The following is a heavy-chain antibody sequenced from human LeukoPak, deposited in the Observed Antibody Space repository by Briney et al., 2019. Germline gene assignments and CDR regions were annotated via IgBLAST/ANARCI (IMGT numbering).Heavy chain of an antibody. CDR2: IYYSGST. V-gene: IGHV4-59*01. J-gene: IGHJ3*02. CDR1: GGSMRSYY. D-gene: IGHD3-3*01. Sequence: PSETLSLTCTVSGGSMRSYYWSWIRQSPGKGLAWIGHIYYSGSTNYNPSLRSRVTISADTSKNQFSLKLNSVTAADTAVYYCARGNYDLWSGQHAFDIWGQGTMVTVSS. CDR3: ARGNYDLWSGQHAFDI.